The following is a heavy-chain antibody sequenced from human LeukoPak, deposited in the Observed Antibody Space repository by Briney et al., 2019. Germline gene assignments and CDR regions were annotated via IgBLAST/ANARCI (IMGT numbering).Heavy chain of an antibody. CDR3: ARHQSPYYYMDV. J-gene: IGHJ6*03. Sequence: PSETLSLTCDVSGVSISSGGYSWSWIRQPPGKGLEWIGYIYHSGSTNYNPSLKSRVTISVDTSKNQFSLKLSSVTAADTAVYYCARHQSPYYYMDVWGKGTTVTVSS. CDR2: IYHSGST. V-gene: IGHV4-30-2*03. CDR1: GVSISSGGYS.